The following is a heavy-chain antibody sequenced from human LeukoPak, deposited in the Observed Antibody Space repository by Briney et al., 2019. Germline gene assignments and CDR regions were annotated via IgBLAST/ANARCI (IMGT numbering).Heavy chain of an antibody. D-gene: IGHD5-18*01. CDR2: IYSGGST. J-gene: IGHJ4*02. V-gene: IGHV3-53*01. Sequence: GGSLRLSCAASGFTVSSNYMSWVRQAPGKGLEWVSVIYSGGSTYYADSVKGRFTISRDNSKNTLYLQMNSLRAEDTAVYYCAGDGGYSNGYYDYWGQGTLVTVSS. CDR1: GFTVSSNY. CDR3: AGDGGYSNGYYDY.